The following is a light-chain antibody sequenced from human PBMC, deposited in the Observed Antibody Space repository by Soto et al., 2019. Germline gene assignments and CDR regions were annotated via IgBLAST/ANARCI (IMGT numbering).Light chain of an antibody. J-gene: IGLJ2*01. CDR1: SSNIGSNA. CDR3: AAWDDSLSAVV. CDR2: SNN. V-gene: IGLV1-44*01. Sequence: QSVLTQPPSASGTPGQRVTISCSGSSSNIGSNAVNWYQQLPGTAPKLLTYSNNQRPSGVPDRFSGSKSGTSASLAISGLQSEDEADYYCAAWDDSLSAVVFGGGTKLTVL.